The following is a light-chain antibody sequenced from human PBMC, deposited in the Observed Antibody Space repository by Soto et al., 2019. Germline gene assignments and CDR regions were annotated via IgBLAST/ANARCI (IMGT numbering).Light chain of an antibody. J-gene: IGLJ2*01. V-gene: IGLV1-51*01. CDR3: AAWDSSLSFLL. CDR2: DDN. Sequence: QSVLTQPPSVSAAPGETVTISCSGSSSNIGKNYVSWYQQFPRTAPRHLIYDDNKRPSGIPDRFSGSKSGTSATLGITGLQTGDEAEYYCAAWDSSLSFLLFGGGTKLTVL. CDR1: SSNIGKNY.